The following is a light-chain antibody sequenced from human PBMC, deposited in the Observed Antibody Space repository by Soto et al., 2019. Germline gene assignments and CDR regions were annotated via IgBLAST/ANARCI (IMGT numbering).Light chain of an antibody. J-gene: IGKJ2*01. CDR2: AAS. Sequence: DIQMTQSPSSLSASVGDRVTITCRASQDISNYLAWYLQKPGKVPKLLIYAASTLQTGVQSRFSGSGSGTVFTLAINSLQPEDVATYYCQNCKSAPNTFGRGTRLEIK. V-gene: IGKV1-27*01. CDR3: QNCKSAPNT. CDR1: QDISNY.